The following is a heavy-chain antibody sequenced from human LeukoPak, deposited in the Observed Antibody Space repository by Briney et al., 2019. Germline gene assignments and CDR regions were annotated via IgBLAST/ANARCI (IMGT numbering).Heavy chain of an antibody. CDR1: GFTLDDYG. V-gene: IGHV3-21*06. CDR2: ISSSSYI. J-gene: IGHJ2*01. D-gene: IGHD1/OR15-1a*01. CDR3: ARESTKGPYLYWYFDL. Sequence: GGSLRLSCAASGFTLDDYGMSWVRQAPGKGLEWVSSISSSSYIYYGDSMKGRFTISRDNAKNSLYLQMNSLRAEDTAVYYCARESTKGPYLYWYFDLWGRGTLVTVSS.